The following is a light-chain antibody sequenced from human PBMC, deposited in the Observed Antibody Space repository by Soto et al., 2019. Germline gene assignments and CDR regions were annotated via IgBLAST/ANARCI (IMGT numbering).Light chain of an antibody. J-gene: IGKJ5*01. CDR1: QGISSY. CDR2: AAS. Sequence: DIPLTQSPSFLSASVGDRVTITSRASQGISSYLAWYQQKPGKAPKLLIYAASTLQSGVPSRFSGSGSGSEFTLTISSLQPEDFATYYCQQLISYPDTFGQGTRLEIK. V-gene: IGKV1-9*01. CDR3: QQLISYPDT.